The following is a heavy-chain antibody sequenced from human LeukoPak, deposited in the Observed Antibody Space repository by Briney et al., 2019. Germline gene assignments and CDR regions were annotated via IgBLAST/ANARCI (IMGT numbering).Heavy chain of an antibody. Sequence: GESLKISCQGSGYTFTSYWIGWVRQMPGKGLEWMGIIYPGDSDTRYSPSFQGQVTISADKSISTAYLQWSSLKASDTAMYYCARTPPDITIFGVADYWGQGTLVTVSS. J-gene: IGHJ4*02. CDR3: ARTPPDITIFGVADY. CDR1: GYTFTSYW. CDR2: IYPGDSDT. V-gene: IGHV5-51*01. D-gene: IGHD3-3*01.